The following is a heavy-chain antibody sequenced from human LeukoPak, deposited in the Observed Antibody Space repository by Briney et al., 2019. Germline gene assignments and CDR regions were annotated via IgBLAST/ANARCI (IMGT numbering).Heavy chain of an antibody. J-gene: IGHJ4*02. V-gene: IGHV3-7*05. CDR1: GFTFSSYW. CDR3: AIRYCGSTSCYQTHFDY. CDR2: IKQDGSEK. D-gene: IGHD2-2*01. Sequence: GGSLRLSCAASGFTFSSYWMSWVRQAPGKGPEWVANIKQDGSEKYYVDSVKGRFTISRDNAKNSLYLQMNSLRAEDTAVYYCAIRYCGSTSCYQTHFDYGGQGTLATVS.